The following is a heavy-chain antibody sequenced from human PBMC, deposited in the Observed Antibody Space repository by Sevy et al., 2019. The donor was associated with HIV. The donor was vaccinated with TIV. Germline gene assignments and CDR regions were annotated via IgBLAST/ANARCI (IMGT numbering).Heavy chain of an antibody. CDR3: ARDETCSGGSCYFDY. Sequence: GGSLRLSCAASGFTFSSYSMNWVRQAPGKGLEWVSYISSSSSTIYYTDSVKGRFTSSRENAKNSLYLQMNSLRDEDTAIYYCARDETCSGGSCYFDYWGQGTLVTVSS. CDR1: GFTFSSYS. CDR2: ISSSSSTI. V-gene: IGHV3-48*02. D-gene: IGHD2-15*01. J-gene: IGHJ4*02.